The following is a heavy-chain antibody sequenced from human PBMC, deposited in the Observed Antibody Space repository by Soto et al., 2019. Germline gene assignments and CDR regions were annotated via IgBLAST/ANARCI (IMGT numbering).Heavy chain of an antibody. CDR1: GGSISSGGYY. CDR2: IYHSGTT. CDR3: ARVRGNQLLAGFDP. D-gene: IGHD2-2*01. J-gene: IGHJ5*02. Sequence: QVQLQESGPGLVKPSQTLSLTCTVSGGSISSGGYYWSWIRQHPGKGLEWIGYIYHSGTTYYNPSLERWVTVSVDTSKNHSSPKLASVTAAVTGVFYCARVRGNQLLAGFDPWGQGTLVTVSS. V-gene: IGHV4-31*03.